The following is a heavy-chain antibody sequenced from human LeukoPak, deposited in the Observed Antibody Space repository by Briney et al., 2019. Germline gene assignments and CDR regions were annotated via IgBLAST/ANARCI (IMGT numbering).Heavy chain of an antibody. CDR2: IKQDESEK. D-gene: IGHD1-1*01. J-gene: IGHJ4*02. CDR3: ARLTSGVTTFVY. CDR1: GFTISGYW. Sequence: HGGSLRLSCVVSGFTISGYWMSWVRQAPGKGLEWVASIKQDESEKHYVDSVKGRFTVSRDNAENSLYLQMNSLRAEDTAVYYCARLTSGVTTFVYWGQGTLVTVSS. V-gene: IGHV3-7*01.